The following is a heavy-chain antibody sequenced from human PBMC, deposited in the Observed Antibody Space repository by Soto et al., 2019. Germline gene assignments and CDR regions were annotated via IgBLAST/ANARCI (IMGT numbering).Heavy chain of an antibody. CDR1: GGSISSGGYS. D-gene: IGHD4-17*01. J-gene: IGHJ5*01. CDR3: ARVATVTSRADNWYDS. V-gene: IGHV4-30-2*01. Sequence: SETLSLTCAVSGGSISSGGYSWSWIRQPPGKGLEWIGYIYHSGSTYYNPSLKSRVTISVDRSKNQFSLKLSSVTAADTAVYYCARVATVTSRADNWYDSWGQGTLVTVSS. CDR2: IYHSGST.